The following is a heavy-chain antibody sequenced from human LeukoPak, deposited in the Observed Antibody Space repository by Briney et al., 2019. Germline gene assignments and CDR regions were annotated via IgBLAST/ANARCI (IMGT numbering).Heavy chain of an antibody. D-gene: IGHD3-3*01. J-gene: IGHJ4*02. CDR1: GGSFSGYY. CDR2: IDHSGST. V-gene: IGHV4-34*01. Sequence: PSETLSLTCAVYGGSFSGYYWSWIRQPPGKRLEWIGEIDHSGSTNYNPSLKSRVTISVDTSKNQFSLKLSSVTAADTAVYYCARIRRYDFWSGYNFDYWGQGTLVTVSS. CDR3: ARIRRYDFWSGYNFDY.